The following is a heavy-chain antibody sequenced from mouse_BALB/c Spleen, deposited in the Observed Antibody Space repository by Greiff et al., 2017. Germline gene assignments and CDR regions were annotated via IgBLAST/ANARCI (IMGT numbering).Heavy chain of an antibody. D-gene: IGHD4-1*01. J-gene: IGHJ3*01. Sequence: EVQLVESGGGLVKPGGSLKLSCAASGFTFSDYYMYWVRQTPEKRLEWVATISDGGSYTYYPDSVKGRFTISRDNAKNNLYLQMSSLKSEDTAMYYCTRVDWAWFAYWGQGTLVTVSA. CDR2: ISDGGSYT. CDR3: TRVDWAWFAY. V-gene: IGHV5-4*02. CDR1: GFTFSDYY.